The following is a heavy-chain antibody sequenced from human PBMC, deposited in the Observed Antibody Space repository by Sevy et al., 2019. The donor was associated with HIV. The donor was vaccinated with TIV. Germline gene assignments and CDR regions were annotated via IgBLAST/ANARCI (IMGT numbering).Heavy chain of an antibody. D-gene: IGHD2-21*02. CDR1: GFSFSNYD. J-gene: IGHJ4*02. Sequence: GGSLRLSCAASGFSFSNYDMHWVRQAPGKGLDWVAVISHDERYKNYAESVKVRFTISRDNFKNTLFLQMDSLGPEETAVYFCARLVSCGGDCYYLDSWGQGALVTVSS. CDR3: ARLVSCGGDCYYLDS. V-gene: IGHV3-30*01. CDR2: ISHDERYK.